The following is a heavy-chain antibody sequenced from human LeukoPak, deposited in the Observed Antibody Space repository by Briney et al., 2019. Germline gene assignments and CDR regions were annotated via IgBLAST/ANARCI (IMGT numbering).Heavy chain of an antibody. CDR3: ARDHDILTGYYIEEFDY. J-gene: IGHJ4*02. CDR1: GFTFSSYW. CDR2: IKLDGSEK. Sequence: GGSLRLSCAASGFTFSSYWMSGVGQAPGKGLEWVANIKLDGSEKYYVAPVKGRFTISRDNAKNSPYLQMNSLRAEDTAVYYRARDHDILTGYYIEEFDYWGQGTLVTVSS. V-gene: IGHV3-7*01. D-gene: IGHD3-9*01.